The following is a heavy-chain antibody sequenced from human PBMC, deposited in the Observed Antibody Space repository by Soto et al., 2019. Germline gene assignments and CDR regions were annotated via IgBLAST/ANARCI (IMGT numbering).Heavy chain of an antibody. CDR2: VHYTGST. CDR3: ARGRGNFGVVLADFYQYGMDV. D-gene: IGHD3-3*01. J-gene: IGHJ6*02. Sequence: QVQLQESGPGLVKTSETLSLTCTVSGDSVTSGSIYWSWIRQPPGKGLEWIGYVHYTGSTNYNPSLKSRVAMSLDTAKNHFPLTLSSVTAADTAVYYCARGRGNFGVVLADFYQYGMDVWGQATTVTVSS. V-gene: IGHV4-61*03. CDR1: GDSVTSGSIY.